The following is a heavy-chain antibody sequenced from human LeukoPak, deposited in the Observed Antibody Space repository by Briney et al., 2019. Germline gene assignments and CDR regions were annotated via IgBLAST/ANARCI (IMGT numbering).Heavy chain of an antibody. Sequence: SETLSLTCTVSGGSISSSSYYWGWIRQPAEKGLEWIGSIYYSGSTYYNPSLKSRVTISVDTSKNQFSLKLSSVTAADTAVYYCAAGYYYDSSGYYYDFDYWGQGTLVTVSS. V-gene: IGHV4-39*01. D-gene: IGHD3-22*01. J-gene: IGHJ4*02. CDR3: AAGYYYDSSGYYYDFDY. CDR1: GGSISSSSYY. CDR2: IYYSGST.